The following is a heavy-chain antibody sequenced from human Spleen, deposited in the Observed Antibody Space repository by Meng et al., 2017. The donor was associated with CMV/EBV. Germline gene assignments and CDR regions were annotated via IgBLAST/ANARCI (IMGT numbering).Heavy chain of an antibody. CDR2: INPNSGGT. V-gene: IGHV1-2*02. Sequence: ASVKVSCKASGYTFTGYYIHWVRQAPGQGLEWMGWINPNSGGTNYAQKFQGRVTMTRDTSISTAYMELSRLRSDDTAVYYCAGNNCSSTSCYTRGYYYYDMDVWGQGTTVTVSS. D-gene: IGHD2-2*02. J-gene: IGHJ6*02. CDR3: AGNNCSSTSCYTRGYYYYDMDV. CDR1: GYTFTGYY.